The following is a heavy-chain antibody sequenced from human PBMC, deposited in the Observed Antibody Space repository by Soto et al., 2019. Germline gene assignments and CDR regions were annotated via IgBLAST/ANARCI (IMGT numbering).Heavy chain of an antibody. V-gene: IGHV3-21*01. CDR3: ARHRFYSGSHMFDY. J-gene: IGHJ4*02. CDR1: GFTFSSYS. D-gene: IGHD1-26*01. Sequence: PGGSLSLSCAASGFTFSSYSMNWVRQAPGKGLEWVSSISSSSSYIYYADSVKGRFTISRDNAKNSLYLQMNSLRAEDTAVYYCARHRFYSGSHMFDYWGQGTLVTVSS. CDR2: ISSSSSYI.